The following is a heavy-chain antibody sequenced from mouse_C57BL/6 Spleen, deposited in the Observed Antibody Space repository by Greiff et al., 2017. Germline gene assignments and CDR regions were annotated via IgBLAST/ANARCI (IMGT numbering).Heavy chain of an antibody. Sequence: QVHVKQPGAELVKPGASVKLSCKASGYTFTSYWMHWVKQRPGQGLEWIGMIHPNSGSTNYNEKFKSKATLTVDKSSSTAYMQLSSLTSEDSAVYYCAREEGTFTTFDYWGQGTTLTVSS. CDR3: AREEGTFTTFDY. CDR1: GYTFTSYW. J-gene: IGHJ2*01. D-gene: IGHD1-1*01. CDR2: IHPNSGST. V-gene: IGHV1-64*01.